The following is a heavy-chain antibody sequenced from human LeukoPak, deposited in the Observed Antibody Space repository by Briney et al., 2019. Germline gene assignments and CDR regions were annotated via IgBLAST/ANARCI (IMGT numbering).Heavy chain of an antibody. J-gene: IGHJ4*02. CDR3: ARDRYYDSSGYKREFDY. D-gene: IGHD3-22*01. V-gene: IGHV3-48*01. Sequence: QPGGSPRLSCAASGFTFSSYSMNWVRQAPGKGLEWVSYISSSSSTIYYADSVKGRFTISRDNAKNSLYLQMNSLRAEDTAVYYCARDRYYDSSGYKREFDYWGQGTLVTVSS. CDR2: ISSSSSTI. CDR1: GFTFSSYS.